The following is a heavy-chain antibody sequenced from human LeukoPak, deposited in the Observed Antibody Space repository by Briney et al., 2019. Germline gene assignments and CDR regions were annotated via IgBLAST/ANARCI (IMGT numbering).Heavy chain of an antibody. J-gene: IGHJ4*02. Sequence: GGSLRLSCAASGFTVSSNYMCWVRQAPGKGLEWVSVIYSGGSTYYADSVKGRFTISRDNSKNTLYLQMNSLRAEDTAVYYCASDDSSSGWYYFDYWGQGTLVTVSS. V-gene: IGHV3-66*02. CDR3: ASDDSSSGWYYFDY. CDR2: IYSGGST. D-gene: IGHD6-6*01. CDR1: GFTVSSNY.